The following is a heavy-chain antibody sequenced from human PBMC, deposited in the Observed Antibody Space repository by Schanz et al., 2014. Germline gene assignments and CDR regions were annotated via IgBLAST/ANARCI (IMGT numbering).Heavy chain of an antibody. CDR2: ISDDGSGK. CDR1: GFTFSDYY. D-gene: IGHD3-10*01. Sequence: VQLVESGGSLVQPGGSLRLSCAASGFTFSDYYMTWIRQAPGKVLEWVAVISDDGSGKYSADSVKGRFTISRDNSKDTLYLQMSGLTPEDTAVYYCARGPIPNQGVPMDFWGQGTLVTVS. J-gene: IGHJ4*02. V-gene: IGHV3-30*03. CDR3: ARGPIPNQGVPMDF.